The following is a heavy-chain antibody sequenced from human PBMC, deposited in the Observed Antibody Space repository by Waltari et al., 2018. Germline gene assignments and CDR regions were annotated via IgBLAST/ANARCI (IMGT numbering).Heavy chain of an antibody. CDR3: AGLGAVAGIRYYFDY. Sequence: QLQLQESSPGLVKPSETLSLTCTASGGSISSSSYYLGWIRQPPGKGLAWVGSSDYSGCTNYNPALKSRVNISVDTSKNKFSLKQGSDTAADTAVYYCAGLGAVAGIRYYFDYWGQGTLVTVSS. D-gene: IGHD6-19*01. CDR2: SDYSGCT. V-gene: IGHV4-39*01. CDR1: GGSISSSSYY. J-gene: IGHJ4*02.